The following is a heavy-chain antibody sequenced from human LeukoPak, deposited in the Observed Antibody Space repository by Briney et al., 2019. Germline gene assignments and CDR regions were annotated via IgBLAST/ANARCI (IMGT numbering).Heavy chain of an antibody. CDR2: ISASGGNT. J-gene: IGHJ5*02. CDR1: GFTFSSSA. Sequence: GGSLRLSCAASGFTFSSSAMSWVRQAPGKGLEWVSTISASGGNTYYADSVKGRFTISRDDSENTLYLQMNSLRAEDTAVYYCAKGGGWFDPWGQGPLVTVSS. D-gene: IGHD2-15*01. CDR3: AKGGGWFDP. V-gene: IGHV3-23*01.